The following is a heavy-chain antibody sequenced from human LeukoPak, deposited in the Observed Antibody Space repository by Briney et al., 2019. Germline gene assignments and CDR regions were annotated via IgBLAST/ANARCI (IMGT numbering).Heavy chain of an antibody. V-gene: IGHV4-59*01. CDR2: IYNSGST. CDR3: AGDNHPYYDIFDY. D-gene: IGHD3-9*01. Sequence: SETLSLTCTVSGGSISSYYWSWIRQPPGKGLEWIGYIYNSGSTNYNPSLKSRVTISGDTSKNQFSLKLSSVTAADTAVYYCAGDNHPYYDIFDYWGQGTLVTVSS. CDR1: GGSISSYY. J-gene: IGHJ4*02.